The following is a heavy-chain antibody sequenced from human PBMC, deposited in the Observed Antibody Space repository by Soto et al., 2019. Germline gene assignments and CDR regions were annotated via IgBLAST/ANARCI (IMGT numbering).Heavy chain of an antibody. J-gene: IGHJ4*02. CDR1: GFTFSSYA. Sequence: GGSLRLSCAASGFTFSSYAMSWVRQAPGKGLEWVSAISGSGGSTYYADSVKGRFPISRDNSKNTLYLQMNSLRAEDTAVYYCAKDLSSLGYDILTGYYTFFDYWGQGTLVTVSS. CDR3: AKDLSSLGYDILTGYYTFFDY. D-gene: IGHD3-9*01. CDR2: ISGSGGST. V-gene: IGHV3-23*01.